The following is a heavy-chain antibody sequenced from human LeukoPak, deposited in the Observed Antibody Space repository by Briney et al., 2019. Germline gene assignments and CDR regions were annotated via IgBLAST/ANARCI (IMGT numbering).Heavy chain of an antibody. Sequence: PGGSLRLSCAASGFTFSSYAMSWVRQAPGKGLEWVSGISGSGGSTYYADSVKGRFTISRDISKNTLYVQMNSLRAEDAAVYYCAKDKGWGYSSYDYYGMDVWGQGTTVTVSS. CDR3: AKDKGWGYSSYDYYGMDV. CDR1: GFTFSSYA. J-gene: IGHJ6*02. D-gene: IGHD1-26*01. CDR2: ISGSGGST. V-gene: IGHV3-23*01.